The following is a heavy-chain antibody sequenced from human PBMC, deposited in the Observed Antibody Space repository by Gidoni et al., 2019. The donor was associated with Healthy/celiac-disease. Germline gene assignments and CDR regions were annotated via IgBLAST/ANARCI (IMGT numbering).Heavy chain of an antibody. CDR1: GGSISSYY. J-gene: IGHJ3*02. V-gene: IGHV4-4*07. Sequence: QVQLQESGPGLVKPSETLSLTCNVSGGSISSYYWSWIRQPAGKGLEWIGRIYTSGSTNYNPSLKSRVTMSVDTSKNQFSLKLSSVTAADTAVYYCARFQARCSGGSCYGGDDAFDIWGQGTMVTVSS. D-gene: IGHD2-15*01. CDR3: ARFQARCSGGSCYGGDDAFDI. CDR2: IYTSGST.